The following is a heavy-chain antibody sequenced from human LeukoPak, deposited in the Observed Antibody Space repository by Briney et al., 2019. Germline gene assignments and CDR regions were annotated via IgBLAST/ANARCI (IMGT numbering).Heavy chain of an antibody. CDR1: GYSFTNYW. D-gene: IGHD3-22*01. CDR2: IHPGNSET. Sequence: GESLKISCKTSGYSFTNYWIGWVRQMPGKGLEWMGIIHPGNSETRYTPSFQGQVTFSADKSITTAYLQWSSLKASDTAIFYCARLDSGGYYYVYQWGQGTLVTVSS. V-gene: IGHV5-51*01. CDR3: ARLDSGGYYYVYQ. J-gene: IGHJ4*02.